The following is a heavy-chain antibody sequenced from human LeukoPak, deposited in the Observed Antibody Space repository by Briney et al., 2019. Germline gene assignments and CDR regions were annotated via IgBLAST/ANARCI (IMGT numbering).Heavy chain of an antibody. J-gene: IGHJ4*02. CDR1: GFTFDDYA. CDR3: ARGGTTWAKIDY. V-gene: IGHV3-9*01. D-gene: IGHD1-7*01. CDR2: ISWNSGSI. Sequence: PGRSLRLSCAASGFTFDDYAMHWVRQAPGKGLEWVSGISWNSGSIGYADSVKGRFTTSRDNAKNSLYLQMNSLRAEDTAVYYCARGGTTWAKIDYWGQGTLVTVSS.